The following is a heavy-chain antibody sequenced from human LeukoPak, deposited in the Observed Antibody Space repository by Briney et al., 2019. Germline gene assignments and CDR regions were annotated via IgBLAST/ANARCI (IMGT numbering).Heavy chain of an antibody. CDR1: GGTFSSYA. CDR2: IIPIFGTA. J-gene: IGHJ3*02. Sequence: GASVKVSCKASGGTFSSYAISWVRQAPGQGLEWMGGIIPIFGTANYAQKLQGRVTITTDESTSTAYMELSSLRSEDTAVYYCARGVPAAIGSLAFDIWGQGTMVTVSS. CDR3: ARGVPAAIGSLAFDI. D-gene: IGHD2-2*01. V-gene: IGHV1-69*05.